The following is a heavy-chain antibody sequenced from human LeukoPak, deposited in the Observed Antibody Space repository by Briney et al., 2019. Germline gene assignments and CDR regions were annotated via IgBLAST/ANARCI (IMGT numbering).Heavy chain of an antibody. CDR1: GFTFSSYA. V-gene: IGHV3-30-3*01. Sequence: GGSLRLSCAASGFTFSSYAMHWVRQAPGKGLEWVAVISYDGSNKYYADSVKGRFTISRDNSKNTLYLQMNSLRAEDTAVYYCAKDFRDAFDIWGQGTMVTVSS. CDR2: ISYDGSNK. CDR3: AKDFRDAFDI. J-gene: IGHJ3*02.